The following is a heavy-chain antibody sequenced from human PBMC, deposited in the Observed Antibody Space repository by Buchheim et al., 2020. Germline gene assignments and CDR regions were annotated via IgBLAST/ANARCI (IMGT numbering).Heavy chain of an antibody. V-gene: IGHV3-30*03. Sequence: VQLAESGGGLVQPGGSLRLSCAASGFTFSYYSMNWVRQAPGKGLEWVAVISYDGSNKYYADSVKGRFTISRDNSKNTLYLQMNSLRAEDTAVYYCARARSYDAPGPVNFDYWGQGTL. J-gene: IGHJ4*02. CDR1: GFTFSYYS. CDR3: ARARSYDAPGPVNFDY. D-gene: IGHD1-26*01. CDR2: ISYDGSNK.